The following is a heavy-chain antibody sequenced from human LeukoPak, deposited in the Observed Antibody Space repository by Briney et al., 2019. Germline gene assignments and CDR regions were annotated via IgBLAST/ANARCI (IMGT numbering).Heavy chain of an antibody. V-gene: IGHV4-59*11. D-gene: IGHD4-17*01. CDR3: ARDPTTVTKGLDI. J-gene: IGHJ3*02. CDR2: ISSIGST. CDR1: GGSISSHY. Sequence: PSETLSLTCTVSGGSISSHYWSWIRQPPGKGLEWIGYISSIGSTNYNPSLKSRVTISVDTSKNQFSLKLTSVTAADTAAYFCARDPTTVTKGLDIWGQGTMVTVSS.